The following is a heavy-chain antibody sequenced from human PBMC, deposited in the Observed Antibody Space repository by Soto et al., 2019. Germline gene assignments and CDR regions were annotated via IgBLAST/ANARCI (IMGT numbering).Heavy chain of an antibody. J-gene: IGHJ4*02. D-gene: IGHD6-19*01. V-gene: IGHV3-30*18. CDR2: VSHDGRNT. Sequence: VQLVESGGGVVQPGRSLRLSCAASGFTFSDYAMHWVRQAPGKGLEGVAVVSHDGRNTHYADSVKGRFTISRDSSKNTDSLEMSSLRAEDTAFYYCAKGARQCLVTSDFNYWGQGALVTVSS. CDR3: AKGARQCLVTSDFNY. CDR1: GFTFSDYA.